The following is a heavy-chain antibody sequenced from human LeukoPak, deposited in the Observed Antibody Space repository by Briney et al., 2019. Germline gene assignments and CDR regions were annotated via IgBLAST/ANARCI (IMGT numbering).Heavy chain of an antibody. J-gene: IGHJ4*02. CDR3: ATSRHYYDILTTYYPFDY. D-gene: IGHD3-9*01. Sequence: ASVKVSCKASGGTFSSYAISWVRQAPGQGLEWMGGFDPEDGEIIYAQKFQGRVAMTEDTSTNTAYMELSSLRSEDTAVYYCATSRHYYDILTTYYPFDYWGQGALVTVSS. CDR1: GGTFSSYA. CDR2: FDPEDGEI. V-gene: IGHV1-24*01.